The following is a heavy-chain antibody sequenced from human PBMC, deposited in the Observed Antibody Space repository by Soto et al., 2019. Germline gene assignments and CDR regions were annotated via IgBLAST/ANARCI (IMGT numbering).Heavy chain of an antibody. D-gene: IGHD6-6*01. CDR3: TRRSSSSRENWFDP. Sequence: EVQLVESGGGLVQPGGSLKLSCAASGFTFSGSAMHWVRQASGKGLEWVGRIRSKANSYATAYGASVKGRFTISRDDSKNTAYLQMNSLKPEDTAVSYCTRRSSSSRENWFDPWGQGTLVTVSS. CDR1: GFTFSGSA. J-gene: IGHJ5*02. CDR2: IRSKANSYAT. V-gene: IGHV3-73*02.